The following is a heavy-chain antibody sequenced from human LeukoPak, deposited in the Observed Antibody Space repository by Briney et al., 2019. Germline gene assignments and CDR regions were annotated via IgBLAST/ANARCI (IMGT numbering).Heavy chain of an antibody. CDR1: GFTFSSYG. V-gene: IGHV3-30*18. D-gene: IGHD6-6*01. Sequence: GGSLRLSCAASGFTFSSYGMHWVRQTPGKGLEWVAVISYDGSNKYYADSVKGRFTISRDNSKNTLYLQMNSLRAEDTAVYYCAKDRYSSSSSSYYYYGMDVWGQGTTVTVSS. CDR2: ISYDGSNK. CDR3: AKDRYSSSSSSYYYYGMDV. J-gene: IGHJ6*02.